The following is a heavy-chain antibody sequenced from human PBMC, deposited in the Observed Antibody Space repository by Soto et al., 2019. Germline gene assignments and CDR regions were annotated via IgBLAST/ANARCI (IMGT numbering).Heavy chain of an antibody. D-gene: IGHD2-2*01. J-gene: IGHJ5*02. V-gene: IGHV4-34*01. Sequence: PSETLSLTCAVYGGSFSGYYWSWIRQPPGKGLEWIGEINHSGSTNYNPSLKSRVTISVDRSKNQFSLKLSSVTAADTAVYYCARGLQNIVVVPAATNWFDPWGQGTLVTVSS. CDR3: ARGLQNIVVVPAATNWFDP. CDR1: GGSFSGYY. CDR2: INHSGST.